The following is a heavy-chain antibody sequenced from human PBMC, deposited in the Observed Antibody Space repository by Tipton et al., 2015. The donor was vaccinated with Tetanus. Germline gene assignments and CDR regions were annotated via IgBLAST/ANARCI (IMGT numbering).Heavy chain of an antibody. CDR3: AKEKQLVPSCDH. J-gene: IGHJ4*02. CDR2: ISSSGRTI. CDR1: GFTLSDYY. D-gene: IGHD6-13*01. Sequence: GSLRLSCAASGFTLSDYYTSWIRQAPGKGLEWVSYISSSGRTIYYTDSVKGRFTISRDNAKNSLFLQMNSLRAEDTAVYYCAKEKQLVPSCDHWGQGTLVTVSS. V-gene: IGHV3-11*01.